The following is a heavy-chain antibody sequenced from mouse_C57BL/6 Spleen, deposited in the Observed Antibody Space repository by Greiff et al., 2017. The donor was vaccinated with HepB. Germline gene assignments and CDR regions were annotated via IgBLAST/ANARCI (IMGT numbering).Heavy chain of an antibody. J-gene: IGHJ3*01. Sequence: QVQLQQPGAELVKPGASVKLSCKASGYTFTSYWMQWVKQRPGQGLEWIGEIDPSDSYTNYNQKFKGKATLTVDTSSSTAYMQLSSLTSEDSAVYYCARRVYYGNLFAYWGQGTLVTVSA. CDR2: IDPSDSYT. V-gene: IGHV1-50*01. D-gene: IGHD2-1*01. CDR1: GYTFTSYW. CDR3: ARRVYYGNLFAY.